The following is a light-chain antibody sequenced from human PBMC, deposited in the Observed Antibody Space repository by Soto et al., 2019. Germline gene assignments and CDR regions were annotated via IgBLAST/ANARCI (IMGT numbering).Light chain of an antibody. CDR3: QQSYSSPPT. Sequence: EIASTQSPAILSMSLGDRATLSCRSSQGVSSSYLAWYQQKPGQAPRLLIYGASSRATGIPDRFSGSGSGTDFTLTISRLEPEDFATYYCQQSYSSPPTFGQGTQVEI. V-gene: IGKV3-20*01. CDR1: QGVSSSY. J-gene: IGKJ1*01. CDR2: GAS.